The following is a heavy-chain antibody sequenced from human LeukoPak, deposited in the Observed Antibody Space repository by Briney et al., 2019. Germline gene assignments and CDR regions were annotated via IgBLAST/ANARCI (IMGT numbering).Heavy chain of an antibody. J-gene: IGHJ4*02. CDR3: AKAPSRVTTIVVVTHAFDS. CDR1: GFSFSIYA. CDR2: LSGSSTST. Sequence: GGSLRLSCAASGFSFSIYALSWVRQAPGEGLEWVSTLSGSSTSTYYADSVKGRFTISRDNSKNTLYLQMDSLRVEDTAVYYCAKAPSRVTTIVVVTHAFDSWGQGTLVTVSS. D-gene: IGHD3-22*01. V-gene: IGHV3-23*01.